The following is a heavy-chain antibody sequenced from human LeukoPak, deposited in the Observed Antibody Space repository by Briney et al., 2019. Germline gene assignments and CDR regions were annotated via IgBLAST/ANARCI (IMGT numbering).Heavy chain of an antibody. D-gene: IGHD2-8*02. V-gene: IGHV3-30*04. Sequence: GGSLRLSCAASGFPFSSFAMHWVRQAPGMGLEWVSIISYDGSNTFYGDSVKGRFTISRDNSKKTLYLQMNSLRTEDTAVYYCARDQTAVTGVWGTIDYWGQGTLVTVSS. CDR2: ISYDGSNT. CDR3: ARDQTAVTGVWGTIDY. CDR1: GFPFSSFA. J-gene: IGHJ4*02.